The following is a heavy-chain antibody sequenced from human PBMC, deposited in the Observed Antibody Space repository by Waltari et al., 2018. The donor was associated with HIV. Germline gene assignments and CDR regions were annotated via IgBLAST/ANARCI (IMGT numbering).Heavy chain of an antibody. CDR1: GFTLSTYT. V-gene: IGHV3-21*02. Sequence: MQLVESGGGLVKPGGSRRLSCATSGFTLSTYTRTWVRQTPGKGLELISSITSTSRSIFYSDSTKGRFIISRDNAQNSLSLQMTSLTAEDTAVYFCVADLGGSHDSWGQGTLVTVSS. CDR2: ITSTSRSI. D-gene: IGHD1-26*01. J-gene: IGHJ4*02. CDR3: VADLGGSHDS.